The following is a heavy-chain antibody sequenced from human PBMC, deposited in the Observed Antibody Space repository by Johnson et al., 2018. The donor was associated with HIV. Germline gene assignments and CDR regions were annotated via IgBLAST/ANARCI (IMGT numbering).Heavy chain of an antibody. CDR3: AKDRTNWGYDAFDV. Sequence: QVQVVESGGGVVQPGRSLRLSCAASGFTFNTYGMHWVRQAPGKGLEWVAVISYDGSNKYYADSVKGRFTIFRDNSENTLYLQMNRLRAEETAVYFCAKDRTNWGYDAFDVWGQGTTVTVSS. V-gene: IGHV3-30*18. D-gene: IGHD7-27*01. CDR2: ISYDGSNK. J-gene: IGHJ3*01. CDR1: GFTFNTYG.